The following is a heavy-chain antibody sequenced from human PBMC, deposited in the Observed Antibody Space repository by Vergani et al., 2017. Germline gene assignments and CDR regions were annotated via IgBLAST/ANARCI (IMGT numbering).Heavy chain of an antibody. V-gene: IGHV3-33*01. J-gene: IGHJ6*02. CDR2: IWYDGSNK. CDR3: ARLVRGGYYYYGMDV. D-gene: IGHD3-10*01. CDR1: GFTFSSYG. Sequence: QVQLVESGGGVVQPGRSLRLSCAASGFTFSSYGMHWVRQAPGKGLEWVAVIWYDGSNKYYADSVKGRFTISRDNSKNTLYLQMNSLRAEDTAVYYCARLVRGGYYYYGMDVWGQGTTVTVSS.